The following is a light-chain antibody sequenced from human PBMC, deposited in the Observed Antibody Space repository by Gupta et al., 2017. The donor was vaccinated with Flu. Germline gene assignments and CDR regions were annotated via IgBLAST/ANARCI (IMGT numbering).Light chain of an antibody. Sequence: DIKMTQSPSSLSASVGDRVTITCRASQDIRTWLAWYQQKPEKAPKSLIYAASNLKSGVPSRFSGGGSGTEFTLTISSLQPEDFATYYCQQENSFPFTFGRGTKVEIK. CDR1: QDIRTW. CDR3: QQENSFPFT. J-gene: IGKJ4*01. V-gene: IGKV1D-16*01. CDR2: AAS.